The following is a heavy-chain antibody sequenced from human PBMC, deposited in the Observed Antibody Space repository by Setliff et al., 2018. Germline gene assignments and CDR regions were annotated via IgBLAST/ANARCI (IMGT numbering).Heavy chain of an antibody. J-gene: IGHJ6*02. CDR2: INHSVST. CDR1: GGSFSGYY. D-gene: IGHD6-13*01. V-gene: IGHV4-34*01. CDR3: ARVAAYSSSWYNYYYGMDV. Sequence: SETLSLTCAVYGGSFSGYYWSWIRQPPGKGLEWIGEINHSVSTNDNPSLKSRVTMSVDTSKNQFSLKLSSVTAADTAVYYCARVAAYSSSWYNYYYGMDVWGQGTTVTVS.